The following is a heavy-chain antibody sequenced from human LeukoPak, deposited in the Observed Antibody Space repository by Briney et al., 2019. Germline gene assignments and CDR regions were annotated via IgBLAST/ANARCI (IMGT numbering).Heavy chain of an antibody. V-gene: IGHV1-69*04. CDR1: GGTFSSYA. CDR3: ARVTTATYYYDY. D-gene: IGHD1-1*01. J-gene: IGHJ4*02. CDR2: IIPILGIA. Sequence: ASVRLSCKASGGTFSSYAISRVRQAPGPGLEWMGRIIPILGIANYAQKFQGRVTITADKSTSTAYMELSSLRSEDTAVYYCARVTTATYYYDYWGQGTLVTVSS.